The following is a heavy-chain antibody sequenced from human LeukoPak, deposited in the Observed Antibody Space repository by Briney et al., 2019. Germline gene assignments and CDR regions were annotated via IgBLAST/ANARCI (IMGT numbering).Heavy chain of an antibody. CDR2: VDLEDGET. D-gene: IGHD3-22*01. CDR1: GYTFTDYY. J-gene: IGHJ4*02. CDR3: ATQKRDYYDSSGLD. Sequence: ASVNVSCKGSGYTFTDYYMHWVRHAPATGIGWMGLVDLEDGETIYAEKFQGRVTITAETSTDTAYMELSSLRSEDTAVYYCATQKRDYYDSSGLDWGQGTLVTVSS. V-gene: IGHV1-69-2*01.